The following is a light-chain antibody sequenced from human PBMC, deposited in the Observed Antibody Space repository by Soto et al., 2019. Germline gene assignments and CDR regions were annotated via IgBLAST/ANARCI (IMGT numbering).Light chain of an antibody. Sequence: EIVLTQTPPSLSVSPGQPAAISCKSSHNLRHSDGRTYVYWYVQRPGQTPQVLIYEVSNRLSGVPDRFGGYGAGTDFTLEISRVEDADVGIYHCVQAIQLQLTLGGGTKVDIK. CDR2: EVS. V-gene: IGKV2-29*02. CDR1: HNLRHSDGRTY. J-gene: IGKJ4*01. CDR3: VQAIQLQLT.